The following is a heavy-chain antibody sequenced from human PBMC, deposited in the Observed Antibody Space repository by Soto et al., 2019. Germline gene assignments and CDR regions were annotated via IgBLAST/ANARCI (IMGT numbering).Heavy chain of an antibody. V-gene: IGHV1-2*04. CDR2: INPNSGGT. Sequence: ASVKVSCKASGYTFTGYYMHWVRQAPGQGLEWMGWINPNSGGTNYAQKFQGWVTMTRDTSISTAYMELSRLRSDDTAVYYCARDGGYSGYSLYYFDYWGQGTLVTVSS. D-gene: IGHD5-12*01. CDR1: GYTFTGYY. J-gene: IGHJ4*02. CDR3: ARDGGYSGYSLYYFDY.